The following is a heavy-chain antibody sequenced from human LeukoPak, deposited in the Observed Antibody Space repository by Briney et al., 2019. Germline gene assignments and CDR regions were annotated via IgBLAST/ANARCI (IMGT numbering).Heavy chain of an antibody. Sequence: GGSLRLSCAASGFTFSSYWMHWVRQAPGKGLEWVSGINWNGGSTGYADSVKGRFTISRDNAKNSLYLQMNSLRAEDTALYYCARDLGRGSSWYYFDYWGQGTLVTVSS. D-gene: IGHD6-13*01. CDR1: GFTFSSYW. J-gene: IGHJ4*02. CDR2: INWNGGST. V-gene: IGHV3-20*04. CDR3: ARDLGRGSSWYYFDY.